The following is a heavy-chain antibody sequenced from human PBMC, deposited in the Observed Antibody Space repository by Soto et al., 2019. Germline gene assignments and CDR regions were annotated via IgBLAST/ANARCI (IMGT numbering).Heavy chain of an antibody. CDR1: GYSFTSYW. J-gene: IGHJ3*01. V-gene: IGHV5-10-1*01. CDR3: ASGGDASRHHTFDV. Sequence: GDSLKISCKCSGYSFTSYWISWVRQMPGKGLEWMGRIDPSDSYTNYSPSFQGHVTISADKSISTAYLQWSSLKASDTAMYYCASGGDASRHHTFDVGALRTLVTV. CDR2: IDPSDSYT. D-gene: IGHD3-10*01.